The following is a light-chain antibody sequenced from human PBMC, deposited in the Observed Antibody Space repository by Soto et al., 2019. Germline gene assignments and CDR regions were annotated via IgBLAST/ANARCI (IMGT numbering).Light chain of an antibody. V-gene: IGKV3-20*01. CDR2: GAS. CDR1: QGFSRNS. Sequence: EIVLTQSPGTLSLSPGEKATFSPRPSQGFSRNSLARYQQKPGQPPRLLIYGASSRATGTPDRFSGSGSGTDFTLTISRLEPEEFAVYHCQQYGSSPLTFGGGTKGEIK. CDR3: QQYGSSPLT. J-gene: IGKJ4*01.